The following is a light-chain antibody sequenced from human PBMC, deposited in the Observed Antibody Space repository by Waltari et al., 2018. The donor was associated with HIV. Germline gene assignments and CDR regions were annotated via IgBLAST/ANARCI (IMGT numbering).Light chain of an antibody. CDR3: QSYDSSLTGSV. J-gene: IGLJ2*01. Sequence: QSVLTQPPSVSGAPGQRVTISCTGSSSNIGAGYDIHWYQQPPGTAPKLLIYGSGNRPSGVPDRFSGSKSGPSASLAITGLQAEDEADYYCQSYDSSLTGSVFGGGTKLTVL. CDR1: SSNIGAGYD. CDR2: GSG. V-gene: IGLV1-40*01.